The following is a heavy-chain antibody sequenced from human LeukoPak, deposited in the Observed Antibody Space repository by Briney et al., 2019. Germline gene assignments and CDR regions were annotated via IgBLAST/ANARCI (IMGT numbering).Heavy chain of an antibody. CDR2: IWYDGRSK. D-gene: IGHD1-26*01. CDR1: GFTFSNYG. J-gene: IGHJ4*02. Sequence: PGRSLRLSCAASGFTFSNYGMHWVRQAPGKGLEWVAVIWYDGRSKYYADSVKGRFTISRDNSKDTLYLQMNSLRAEDTAVYYCARDQSIREGSYYIILDYWGQGTLVTVSS. CDR3: ARDQSIREGSYYIILDY. V-gene: IGHV3-33*01.